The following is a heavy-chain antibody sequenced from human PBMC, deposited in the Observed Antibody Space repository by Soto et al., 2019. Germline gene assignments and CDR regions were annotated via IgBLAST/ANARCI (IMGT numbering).Heavy chain of an antibody. J-gene: IGHJ4*01. CDR1: GGPISSSSYY. Sequence: PSETLSLTCTVSGGPISSSSYYWGWIRQPPGKGLEWIGYIYYSGSTYYNPSLKSRVTISVDTSKNQFSLKLSSVTAADTAVYYFARDPIAPAGTDYWSQRTLVTVSA. V-gene: IGHV4-31*03. CDR3: ARDPIAPAGTDY. CDR2: IYYSGST. D-gene: IGHD6-13*01.